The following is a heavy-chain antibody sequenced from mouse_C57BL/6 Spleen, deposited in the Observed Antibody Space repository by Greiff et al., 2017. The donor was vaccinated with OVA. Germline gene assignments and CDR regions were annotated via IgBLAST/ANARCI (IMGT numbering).Heavy chain of an antibody. D-gene: IGHD1-1*01. CDR1: GYTFTSYG. J-gene: IGHJ2*01. CDR3: AREGIYYGSSEYYFDY. V-gene: IGHV1-81*01. CDR2: IYPRSGNT. Sequence: QVQLKQSGAELARPGASVKLSCKASGYTFTSYGISWVKQRTGQGLEWIGEIYPRSGNTYYNEKFKGKATLTADKSSSTAYMELRSLTSEDSAVYFCAREGIYYGSSEYYFDYWGQGTTLTVSS.